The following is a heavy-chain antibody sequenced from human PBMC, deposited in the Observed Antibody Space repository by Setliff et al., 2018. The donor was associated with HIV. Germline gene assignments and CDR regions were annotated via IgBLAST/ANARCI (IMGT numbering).Heavy chain of an antibody. D-gene: IGHD3-3*01. CDR2: IYYSGST. Sequence: SETLSLTCAVYGGSFSGYYWSWIRQPPGKGLEWIGYIYYSGSTNYNPSLKSRVTISVDTSKNQFSLKLSSVTAADSAVYYCARGLGYNFWSGYSPIGWFDPWGQGTLVTVSS. CDR3: ARGLGYNFWSGYSPIGWFDP. V-gene: IGHV4-59*01. J-gene: IGHJ5*02. CDR1: GGSFSGYY.